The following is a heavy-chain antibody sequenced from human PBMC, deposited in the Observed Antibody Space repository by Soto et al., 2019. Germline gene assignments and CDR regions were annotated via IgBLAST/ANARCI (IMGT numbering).Heavy chain of an antibody. CDR2: IWYDGSNK. J-gene: IGHJ6*02. V-gene: IGHV3-33*01. D-gene: IGHD6-13*01. CDR3: ARDNLYRKQQLVNGMDV. CDR1: GFTFSSYG. Sequence: QVQLVESGGGVVQPGRSLRLSCAASGFTFSSYGMHWVRQAPGKGLEWVAVIWYDGSNKYYADSVKGRFTISRDNSKNTLYLQMNSLRAEDTAVYYCARDNLYRKQQLVNGMDVWGQGTTVTVSS.